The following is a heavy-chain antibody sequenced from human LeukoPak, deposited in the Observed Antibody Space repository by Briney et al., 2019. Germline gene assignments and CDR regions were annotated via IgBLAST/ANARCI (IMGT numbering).Heavy chain of an antibody. D-gene: IGHD6-19*01. V-gene: IGHV3-49*04. Sequence: GGSLRLSCAASGFSFSNYAMSWVRQAPGKGLEWVGFIRSKAYGGTTEYAASVKGRFTISRDDSKSIAYLQMNSLKTEDTAVYYCTRDNGYSSGWYVDYWGQGTLVTVSS. CDR2: IRSKAYGGTT. CDR3: TRDNGYSSGWYVDY. J-gene: IGHJ4*02. CDR1: GFSFSNYA.